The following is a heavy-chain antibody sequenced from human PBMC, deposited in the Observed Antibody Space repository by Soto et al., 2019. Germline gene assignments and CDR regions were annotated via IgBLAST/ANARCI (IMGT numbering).Heavy chain of an antibody. CDR2: ISSSGADT. J-gene: IGHJ4*02. CDR1: GFIFSSYA. Sequence: SLRLSCAASGFIFSSYAMNWFRQAPGKGLEWVSTISSSGADTYYADSVKGRFTISRDNSKNTLYLQMNSLRAEDTAVYYCAKRRAPYYFDPWGQGTLVTVSS. CDR3: AKRRAPYYFDP. V-gene: IGHV3-23*01.